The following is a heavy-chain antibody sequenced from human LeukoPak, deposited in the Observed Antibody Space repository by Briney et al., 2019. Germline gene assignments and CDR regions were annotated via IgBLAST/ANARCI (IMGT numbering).Heavy chain of an antibody. V-gene: IGHV3-7*01. D-gene: IGHD4-17*01. CDR2: IKQDGGQI. CDR1: GFTVSSNY. J-gene: IGHJ4*02. Sequence: GGSLRLSCAASGFTVSSNYMSWVRQAPGKGLEWVANIKQDGGQIYYLESVKGRFTVSRDNAKNSLYLQMNSLRAEDTAVYYCARLGARQMLEYWGQGTLVTVSS. CDR3: ARLGARQMLEY.